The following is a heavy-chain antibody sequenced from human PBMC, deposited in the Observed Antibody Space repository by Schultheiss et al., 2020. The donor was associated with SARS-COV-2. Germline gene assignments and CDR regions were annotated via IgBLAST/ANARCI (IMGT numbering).Heavy chain of an antibody. CDR2: INPNSGGT. V-gene: IGHV1-2*04. J-gene: IGHJ4*02. CDR1: GYPFTRYY. CDR3: AKYRGWDARPPLLVDD. Sequence: ASVKVSCKTGGYPFTRYYMHWVRQAPGQGLEWMGWINPNSGGTNYAQKFQGWVTMTRDTSISTAYRERRSLRSDDTAVYEGAKYRGWDARPPLLVDDWGQGTLVTGSS. D-gene: IGHD2-21*01.